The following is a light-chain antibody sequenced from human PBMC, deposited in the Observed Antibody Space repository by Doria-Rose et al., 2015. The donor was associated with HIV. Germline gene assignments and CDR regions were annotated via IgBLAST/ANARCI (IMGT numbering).Light chain of an antibody. J-gene: IGKJ3*01. CDR3: QQYYDAPS. CDR1: QSLLYTSKNY. Sequence: DIQVTPSPESLGMSLGERATLNCKSNQSLLYTSKNYLAWYQQKPGQPPKLLIYWASTRQSGVPARFSGSGSGTDFTLTISSLEAEDVAVYYCQQYYDAPSLGPGTTVDIK. CDR2: WAS. V-gene: IGKV4-1*01.